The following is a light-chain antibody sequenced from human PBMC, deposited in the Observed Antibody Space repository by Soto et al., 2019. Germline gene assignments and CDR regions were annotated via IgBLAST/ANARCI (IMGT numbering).Light chain of an antibody. CDR2: KAS. CDR1: QTISSW. Sequence: IQMNQSRSTLSGSVAERVAVTCRASQTISSWLAWYQQKPGKAPKLLIYKASTLKSGVPSRFSGSGPGTEFTLTISSLQPDDFATDYCQNYNSYSEAFGKGTKVDI. V-gene: IGKV1-5*03. J-gene: IGKJ1*01. CDR3: QNYNSYSEA.